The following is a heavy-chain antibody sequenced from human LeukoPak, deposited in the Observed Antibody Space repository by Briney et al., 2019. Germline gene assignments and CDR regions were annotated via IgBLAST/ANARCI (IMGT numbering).Heavy chain of an antibody. CDR1: GFTFSDYY. D-gene: IGHD3-3*01. V-gene: IGHV3-11*04. CDR3: AREVGMGITIFGVVNDAFDI. Sequence: GGSLRLSCAASGFTFSDYYRSWIRQVPGKGLEWVSYISSSGSTIYYADSVKGRFTISRDNAKNSLYLQMNSLSAEDTAVYYGAREVGMGITIFGVVNDAFDIWGQGTMVTVSS. CDR2: ISSSGSTI. J-gene: IGHJ3*02.